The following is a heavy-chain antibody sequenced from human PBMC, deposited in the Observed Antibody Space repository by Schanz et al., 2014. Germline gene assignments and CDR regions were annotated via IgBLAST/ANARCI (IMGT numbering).Heavy chain of an antibody. CDR1: GFIFSSYG. J-gene: IGHJ4*02. D-gene: IGHD1-26*01. Sequence: QVQVVQSGGGLVQPGGSLRLSCAASGFIFSSYGMHWVRQAPGKGLEWVAVIWYDGSNKYYADSVKGRFTISRDNSKNTLFLQMNSRRAEDTAVYYCARDHTTESYYSAGPPIDYWGQGTLLTVSS. CDR3: ARDHTTESYYSAGPPIDY. V-gene: IGHV3-33*08. CDR2: IWYDGSNK.